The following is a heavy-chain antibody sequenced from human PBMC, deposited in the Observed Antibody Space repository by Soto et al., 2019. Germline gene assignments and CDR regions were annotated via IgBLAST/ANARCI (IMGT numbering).Heavy chain of an antibody. CDR2: IHHSGRT. J-gene: IGHJ3*02. CDR3: ARGECSSNYCFTRWALDI. V-gene: IGHV4-34*01. Sequence: PSETLSLTCAVYGGSFSGYYWTWIRQTPGKGLEWIGEIHHSGRTNYNPSLKSRVSISADTSKTQFSLNLTSVTAADTAVYYCARGECSSNYCFTRWALDIWGQGRVVTVSS. D-gene: IGHD2-2*01. CDR1: GGSFSGYY.